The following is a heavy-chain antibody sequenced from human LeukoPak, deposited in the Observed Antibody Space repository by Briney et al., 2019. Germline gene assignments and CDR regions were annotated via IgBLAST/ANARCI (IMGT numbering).Heavy chain of an antibody. D-gene: IGHD6-6*01. CDR3: ATSSLDY. V-gene: IGHV3-64*01. CDR1: GFTFSNYA. Sequence: GGSLRLSCAASGFTFSNYAMHWVRQAPGKGLEYVSTISSNGGSTYYANSVKGRFTISRDNSKNTLYLQMGRLRAEDMAVYHCATSSLDYWGQGALVTVSS. CDR2: ISSNGGST. J-gene: IGHJ4*02.